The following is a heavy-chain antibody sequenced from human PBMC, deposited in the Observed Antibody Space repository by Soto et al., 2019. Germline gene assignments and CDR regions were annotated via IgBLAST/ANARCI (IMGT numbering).Heavy chain of an antibody. CDR3: ARPLWGYSYGPGDYYCDS. D-gene: IGHD5-18*01. V-gene: IGHV1-69*01. CDR2: IIPIFGTA. J-gene: IGHJ4*02. Sequence: SVKVSCKASGGTFSSYAISWVRQAPGQGLEWMGGIIPIFGTANYAQKFQGRVTITADESTSTAYMELSSLRSEDPAVYYCARPLWGYSYGPGDYYCDSWGRGTLVTVSS. CDR1: GGTFSSYA.